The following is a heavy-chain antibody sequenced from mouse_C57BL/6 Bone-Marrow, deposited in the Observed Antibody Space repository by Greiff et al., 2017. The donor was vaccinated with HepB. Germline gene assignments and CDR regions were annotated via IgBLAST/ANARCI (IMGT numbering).Heavy chain of an antibody. CDR1: GFTFSSYA. V-gene: IGHV5-4*01. J-gene: IGHJ3*01. CDR3: ARDRRKSPCWFAY. Sequence: EVQLVESGGGLVKPGGSLKLSCAASGFTFSSYAMSWVRQTPEKRLEWVATISDGGSYTYYPDNVKGRFTISRDNAKNNLYLQMSHLQSEDSAMYYCARDRRKSPCWFAYWGQGTLVTVSA. CDR2: ISDGGSYT.